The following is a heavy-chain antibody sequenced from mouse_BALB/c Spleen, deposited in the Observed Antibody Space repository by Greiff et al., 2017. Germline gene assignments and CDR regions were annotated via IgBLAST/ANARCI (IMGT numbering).Heavy chain of an antibody. V-gene: IGHV1-7*01. CDR2: INPSTGYT. D-gene: IGHD4-1*01. CDR1: GYTFTSYW. CDR3: TPYWDGFDY. Sequence: VQLQQSGAELAKPGASVKMSCKASGYTFTSYWMHWVKQRPGQGLEWIGYINPSTGYTEYNQKFKDKATLTADTSSSTAYMQLSSLTSEDSAVYYCTPYWDGFDYWGQGTTLTVSS. J-gene: IGHJ2*01.